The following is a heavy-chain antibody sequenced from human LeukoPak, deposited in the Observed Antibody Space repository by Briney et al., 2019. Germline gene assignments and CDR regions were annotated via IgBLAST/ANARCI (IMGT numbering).Heavy chain of an antibody. CDR3: ARRNTGIDY. D-gene: IGHD4-17*01. CDR2: ISTSGGST. CDR1: GSTFSSYV. J-gene: IGHJ4*02. Sequence: GGSLRLSCAASGSTFSSYVMNWVRQAPGKGLEWVSGISTSGGSTYYADSVKGRFTISRDNSKNTLHLQMNSPRAEDTAVYYCARRNTGIDYWGQGTQVTVSS. V-gene: IGHV3-23*01.